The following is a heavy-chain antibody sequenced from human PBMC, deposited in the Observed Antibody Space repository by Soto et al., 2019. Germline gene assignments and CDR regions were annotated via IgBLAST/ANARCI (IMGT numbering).Heavy chain of an antibody. Sequence: SETLSLTCTVSGGSISSYYWSWIRQPPGKGLEWIGYIYYSGSTNYNPSLKSRVTISVDKSKNQFSLKLSSVTAADTAVYYCAGVGVSIVGATDFDYWGQGTLVTVSS. CDR2: IYYSGST. J-gene: IGHJ4*02. CDR3: AGVGVSIVGATDFDY. CDR1: GGSISSYY. D-gene: IGHD1-26*01. V-gene: IGHV4-59*12.